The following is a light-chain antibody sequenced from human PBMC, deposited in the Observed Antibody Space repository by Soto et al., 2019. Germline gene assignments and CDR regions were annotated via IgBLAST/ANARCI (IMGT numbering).Light chain of an antibody. Sequence: IVLTQSPGTLSLSPGERATLSCRASQSVSSSYLAWYQQKPGQAPRLLIYAASSRATGIPDRFSASGSGSDFTLPISRLEPEDVAVYYCQQYGSSPYTLGQGTKLEI. CDR1: QSVSSSY. CDR3: QQYGSSPYT. CDR2: AAS. V-gene: IGKV3-20*01. J-gene: IGKJ2*01.